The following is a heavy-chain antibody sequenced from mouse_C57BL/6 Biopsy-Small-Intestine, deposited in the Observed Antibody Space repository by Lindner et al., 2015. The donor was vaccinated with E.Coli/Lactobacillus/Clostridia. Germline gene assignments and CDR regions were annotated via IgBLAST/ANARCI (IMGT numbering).Heavy chain of an antibody. D-gene: IGHD2-3*01. CDR2: IYPRSGNT. J-gene: IGHJ2*01. Sequence: VQLQESGAELARPGASVKLSCKASGYTFTSYGISWVRQRTGQGLEWIGEIYPRSGNTYYNEKFKGKATLTADKSSSTAYMELRSLTSEDSAVYFCARIGDGSLDNWGQGTTLTVSS. V-gene: IGHV1-81*01. CDR1: GYTFTSYG. CDR3: ARIGDGSLDN.